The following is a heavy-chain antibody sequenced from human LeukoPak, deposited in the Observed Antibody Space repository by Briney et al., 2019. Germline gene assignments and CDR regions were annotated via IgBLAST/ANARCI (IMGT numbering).Heavy chain of an antibody. J-gene: IGHJ4*02. Sequence: ASVKVSCTASGYIFTNFDINWVRQASGQGLEWMGWMNPNSSNTGYPQKFQGRVTITKNTSINTAFMELSSLTFDDTAVYYCARALYLLDYWGQGTLVTVSS. CDR3: ARALYLLDY. D-gene: IGHD2/OR15-2a*01. CDR2: MNPNSSNT. CDR1: GYIFTNFD. V-gene: IGHV1-8*03.